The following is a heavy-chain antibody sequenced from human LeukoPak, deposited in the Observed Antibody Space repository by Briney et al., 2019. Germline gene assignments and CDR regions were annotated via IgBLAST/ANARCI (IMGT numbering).Heavy chain of an antibody. Sequence: GGSLRLSCAASGFTFSSYEMNWVRQAPGKGLEWVSYISNSGSTIYYTDSVKGRFTISRDNAKNSLYLQMNSLRAEDTAVYYCAELGITMIGGVWGKGTTVTISS. CDR2: ISNSGSTI. D-gene: IGHD3-10*02. J-gene: IGHJ6*04. V-gene: IGHV3-48*03. CDR1: GFTFSSYE. CDR3: AELGITMIGGV.